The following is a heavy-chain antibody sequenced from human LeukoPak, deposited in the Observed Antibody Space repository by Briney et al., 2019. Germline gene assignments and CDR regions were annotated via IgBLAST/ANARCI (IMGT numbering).Heavy chain of an antibody. CDR3: ASSSSLYYYYYYMDV. CDR1: GGSLSGYY. CDR2: INHSGST. Sequence: PSETLSLTCAVYGGSLSGYYWSWIRQPPGKGLEWIGEINHSGSTNYNPSLKSRVTISVDTSKNQFSLKLSSVTAADTAVYYCASSSSLYYYYYYMDVWGKGTTVTVSS. V-gene: IGHV4-34*01. D-gene: IGHD6-13*01. J-gene: IGHJ6*03.